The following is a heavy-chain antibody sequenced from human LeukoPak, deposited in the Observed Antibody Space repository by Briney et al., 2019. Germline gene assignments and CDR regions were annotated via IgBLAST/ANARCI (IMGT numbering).Heavy chain of an antibody. V-gene: IGHV3-30*02. CDR3: EGYYDSSGSALDY. D-gene: IGHD3-22*01. J-gene: IGHJ4*02. CDR2: IRYDGTNK. Sequence: PGGSLRLSCAASGFIFSSYGMHWVRQAPGKGLKGVAFIRYDGTNKYYAASVKGRFTISRDNSKNTLSLQMNSLRAEDTAVYYCEGYYDSSGSALDYWGQGTLVTVSS. CDR1: GFIFSSYG.